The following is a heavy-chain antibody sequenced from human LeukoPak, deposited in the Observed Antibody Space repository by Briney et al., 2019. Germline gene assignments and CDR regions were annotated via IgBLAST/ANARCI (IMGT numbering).Heavy chain of an antibody. D-gene: IGHD6-6*01. V-gene: IGHV4-59*01. CDR1: GGSISSYY. CDR3: ARTGGQQLADFDY. CDR2: IYYSGST. J-gene: IGHJ4*02. Sequence: SETLSLTCTASGGSISSYYWSWIRQPPGKGLEWIGYIYYSGSTNYNPSLKSRVTISVDTSKNQFSLKLSSVTAADTAVYYCARTGGQQLADFDYWGQGTLVTVSS.